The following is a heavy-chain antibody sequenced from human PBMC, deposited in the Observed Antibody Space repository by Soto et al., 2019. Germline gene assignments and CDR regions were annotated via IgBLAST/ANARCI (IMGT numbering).Heavy chain of an antibody. V-gene: IGHV3-23*01. CDR1: GLTLRSYA. CDR2: ITGRSAVP. J-gene: IGHJ5*02. D-gene: IGHD3-16*01. Sequence: EGQLLQSGGDLVQPGGSLRLSCAGSGLTLRSYAMTWIRQTPEKGLEWVSTITGRSAVPSYADSVNGRFTVSRDNSKNTVYLQMNSLRPDDTAIYYCAKGGPFTGGFDPWGQGTPVTVSA. CDR3: AKGGPFTGGFDP.